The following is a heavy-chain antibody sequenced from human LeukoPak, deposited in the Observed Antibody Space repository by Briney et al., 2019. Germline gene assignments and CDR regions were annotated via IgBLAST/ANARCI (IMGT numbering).Heavy chain of an antibody. J-gene: IGHJ4*02. CDR3: ARSPPAHYGSGSSLDC. D-gene: IGHD3-10*01. Sequence: GVSLRLSCAASGFTFSSYAMSWVRQAPGKGLEWVSAISGSGGSTYYADSVKGRFTISRDNSKNTLYLQMNSLRAEDTALYYCARSPPAHYGSGSSLDCWGQGTLVTVSS. CDR2: ISGSGGST. CDR1: GFTFSSYA. V-gene: IGHV3-23*01.